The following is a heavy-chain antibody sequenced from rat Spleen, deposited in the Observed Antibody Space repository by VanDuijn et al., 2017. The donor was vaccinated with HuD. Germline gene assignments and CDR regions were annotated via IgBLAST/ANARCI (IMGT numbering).Heavy chain of an antibody. J-gene: IGHJ3*01. CDR3: ARGRYTTDYYYPNWFAY. V-gene: IGHV2-43*01. D-gene: IGHD1-6*01. CDR1: GFSLTSYH. Sequence: QVQLKESGPGLVQPSQTLSLTCTVSGFSLTSYHVSWVRQPPGKGLEWMGVIWTDGNTAYNSLLKSRLSISRDTSKSQVFLKMNSLQTEDTATYYCARGRYTTDYYYPNWFAYWGPGTLVTVSS. CDR2: IWTDGNT.